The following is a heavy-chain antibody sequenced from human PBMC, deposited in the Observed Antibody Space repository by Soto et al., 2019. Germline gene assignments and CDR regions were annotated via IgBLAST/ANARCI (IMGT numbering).Heavy chain of an antibody. J-gene: IGHJ6*03. CDR2: ISGSGGST. D-gene: IGHD3-10*01. CDR1: GFTFSSYA. CDR3: AMVILHYYGFYYMDV. Sequence: GGSLRLSCAASGFTFSSYAMSWVRQAPGKGLEWVSAISGSGGSTYYADSVKGRFTISRDNSKNTLYLQMNSLRAEDTAVYYCAMVILHYYGFYYMDVWGKGTTVNVSS. V-gene: IGHV3-23*01.